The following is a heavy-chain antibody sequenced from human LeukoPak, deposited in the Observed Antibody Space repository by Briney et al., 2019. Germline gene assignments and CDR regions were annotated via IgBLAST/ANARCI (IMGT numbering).Heavy chain of an antibody. CDR2: IDTDGSST. CDR3: ILAAAGTEFDS. V-gene: IGHV3-74*01. CDR1: GFTFSSYW. D-gene: IGHD6-13*01. Sequence: GGSLRLSCAASGFTFSSYWMHWVRQAPGEGLVWVSRIDTDGSSTSYADSVKGRFTISRDNAKNTLYLQMSSLRAEDTAVYYCILAAAGTEFDSWGQGSLVTVSS. J-gene: IGHJ4*02.